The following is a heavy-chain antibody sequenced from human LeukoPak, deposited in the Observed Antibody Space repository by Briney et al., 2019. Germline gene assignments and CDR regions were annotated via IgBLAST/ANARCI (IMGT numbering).Heavy chain of an antibody. Sequence: GGSLRLSCEASGFTFSRFQMNWVRQAPGKGLEWIAHVSDSGTTKYFADSVRGRFTISRDNAKNLMFLQMNSLRAEDTAVYYCARDTMTGPFVISLDLWGQGALVTVSS. CDR1: GFTFSRFQ. CDR3: ARDTMTGPFVISLDL. D-gene: IGHD3-22*01. V-gene: IGHV3-48*03. J-gene: IGHJ5*02. CDR2: VSDSGTTK.